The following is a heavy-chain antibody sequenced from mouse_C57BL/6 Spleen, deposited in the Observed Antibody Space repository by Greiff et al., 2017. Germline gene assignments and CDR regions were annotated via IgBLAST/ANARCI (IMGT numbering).Heavy chain of an antibody. Sequence: QVQLQQSDAELVKPGASVKISCKVSGYTFTDYTIHWMKQRPEQGLEWIGHIYPRDGSTKYNEKFKGKATLTADKSSSTAYMQLNSLTSADSAVYFCARARYYGSSYDYAMDYWGQGTSVTVSS. J-gene: IGHJ4*01. V-gene: IGHV1-78*01. D-gene: IGHD1-1*01. CDR1: GYTFTDYT. CDR2: IYPRDGST. CDR3: ARARYYGSSYDYAMDY.